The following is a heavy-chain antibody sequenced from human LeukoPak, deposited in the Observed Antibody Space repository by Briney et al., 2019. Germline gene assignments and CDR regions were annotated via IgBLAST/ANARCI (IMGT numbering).Heavy chain of an antibody. V-gene: IGHV1-69*04. Sequence: GASVKVSCKASGYTFTGYYMHWVRQAPGQGLEWMGRIIPILGIANYAQKFQGRVTITADKSTSTAYMELSSLRSEDTAVYYCAGGGNCSSTSCYRYWGQGTLVTVSS. D-gene: IGHD2-2*01. CDR2: IIPILGIA. CDR3: AGGGNCSSTSCYRY. J-gene: IGHJ4*02. CDR1: GYTFTGYY.